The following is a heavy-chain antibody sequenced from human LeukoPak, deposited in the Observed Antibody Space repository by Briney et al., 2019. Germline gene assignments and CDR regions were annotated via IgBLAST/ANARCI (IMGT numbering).Heavy chain of an antibody. CDR3: AKDRFWVRDYYDSSGYYYY. D-gene: IGHD3-22*01. J-gene: IGHJ4*02. CDR2: ISGSGGST. Sequence: GGSLRLSCAASGFTFSSYAMSWVRQAPGKGLEWVSAISGSGGSTYYADSVKGRFTISRDNSKNTLYLQMNSLRAEDTAVYYCAKDRFWVRDYYDSSGYYYYWGQGTLVTVSS. CDR1: GFTFSSYA. V-gene: IGHV3-23*01.